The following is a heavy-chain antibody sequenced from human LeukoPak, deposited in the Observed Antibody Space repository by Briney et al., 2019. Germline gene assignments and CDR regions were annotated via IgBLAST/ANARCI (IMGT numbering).Heavy chain of an antibody. CDR2: INTDGRST. CDR3: ARDLRGGDRMSDY. Sequence: PGGSLRLSCAASGFTFSSYWVHWVRQAPGKGLEWVSRINTDGRSTTYADSVKGRFTISRDNAKNTLYLQMYSVSAEHTAVYYCARDLRGGDRMSDYWGQGTLVTVSS. CDR1: GFTFSSYW. D-gene: IGHD2-21*02. V-gene: IGHV3-74*01. J-gene: IGHJ4*02.